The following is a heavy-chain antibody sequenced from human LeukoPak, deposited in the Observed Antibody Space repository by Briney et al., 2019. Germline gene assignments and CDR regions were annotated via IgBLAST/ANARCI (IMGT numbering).Heavy chain of an antibody. Sequence: GESLKISCKGSGFSFTSYWIGWVRQMPGKGLEWMGIIYPGDSETTYSPSLQGQVTISADKSISTAYLQWSSLKASDTAMYYYARHALGGVLWINYAFDIWGQGTMVTVSS. CDR2: IYPGDSET. D-gene: IGHD2-21*01. CDR3: ARHALGGVLWINYAFDI. V-gene: IGHV5-51*01. CDR1: GFSFTSYW. J-gene: IGHJ3*02.